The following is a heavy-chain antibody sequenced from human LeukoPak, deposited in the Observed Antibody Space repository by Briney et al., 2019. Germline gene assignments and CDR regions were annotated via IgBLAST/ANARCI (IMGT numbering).Heavy chain of an antibody. CDR2: IGNKAYGGTT. D-gene: IGHD1-26*01. CDR3: TSDEAEDTSY. Sequence: GGSLRLSCTASGFTFGDYAMSWVRQAPGKGLEWVGFIGNKAYGGTTEYAASVKGRFTISRDESKSIVYLQMNSLKTEDTAVYYCTSDEAEDTSYWGQGTLVTVSS. V-gene: IGHV3-49*04. J-gene: IGHJ4*02. CDR1: GFTFGDYA.